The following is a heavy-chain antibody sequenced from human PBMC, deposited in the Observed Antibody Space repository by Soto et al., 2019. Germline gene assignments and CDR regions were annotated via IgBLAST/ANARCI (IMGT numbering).Heavy chain of an antibody. J-gene: IGHJ4*02. CDR3: STLTTSIAARLFDE. V-gene: IGHV4-39*01. CDR1: GGSISSSSYY. Sequence: SETLSLTCTVSGGSISSSSYYWGWIRQPPGKGLEWIGSIYYSGSTYYNPSLKSRVTISVDTSKNQFSLKLSSVTAADTAVYYCSTLTTSIAARLFDEWGQGSLVTVSS. D-gene: IGHD6-6*01. CDR2: IYYSGST.